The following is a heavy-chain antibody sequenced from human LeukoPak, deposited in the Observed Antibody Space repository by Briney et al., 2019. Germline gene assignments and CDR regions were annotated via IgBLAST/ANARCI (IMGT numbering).Heavy chain of an antibody. CDR2: VSAYNGNT. J-gene: IGHJ4*02. CDR1: CYPFSNYC. V-gene: IGHV1-18*01. Sequence: ASGKVSCQASCYPFSNYCISLGRPAPGQGLELMGWVSAYNGNTNYAQKLQGRVTMTTDTSTSTAYMELRSLRSDDTAVYYCARDSGYCSSTSCAVFDYWGQGTLVTVSS. CDR3: ARDSGYCSSTSCAVFDY. D-gene: IGHD2-2*03.